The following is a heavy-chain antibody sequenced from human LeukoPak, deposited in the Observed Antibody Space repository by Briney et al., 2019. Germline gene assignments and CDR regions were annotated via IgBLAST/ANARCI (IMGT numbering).Heavy chain of an antibody. CDR1: GFTVSSNY. D-gene: IGHD2-15*01. V-gene: IGHV3-53*01. CDR3: ARATGYCSGGSCRPYYFDY. CDR2: IYSGGST. Sequence: GGSLRLSCAASGFTVSSNYMSWVRQAPGKGLEWVSVIYSGGSTYYADSVKGRFTISRDNSKNTLYLQMNSLRAEDTAVYYCARATGYCSGGSCRPYYFDYWGQGTLDTVSS. J-gene: IGHJ4*02.